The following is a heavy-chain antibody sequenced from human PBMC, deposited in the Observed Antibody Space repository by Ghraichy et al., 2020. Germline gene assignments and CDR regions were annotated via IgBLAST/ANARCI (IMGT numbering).Heavy chain of an antibody. J-gene: IGHJ6*02. CDR3: ARHNSGGMDV. CDR1: DGFISSASYY. Sequence: SETLSLTCIVSDGFISSASYYWGWIRQPPGKGLEWIGSVYYSGTTYYNPSLKNRLTISVDTPNNRFSLRLSSVTATDTALYYCARHNSGGMDVCGQGTTVTVSS. CDR2: VYYSGTT. D-gene: IGHD3-10*01. V-gene: IGHV4-39*01.